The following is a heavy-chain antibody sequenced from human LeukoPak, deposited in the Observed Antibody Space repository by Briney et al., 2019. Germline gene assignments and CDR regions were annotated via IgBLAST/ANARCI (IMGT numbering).Heavy chain of an antibody. CDR2: IKQDGSEK. D-gene: IGHD4-17*01. Sequence: QPGGSLRLSCAASRFTFSSYWMSWVRQAPGKGLEWVANIKQDGSEKYYVDSVEGRFTISRDNAKNSLYLQMNSLRAEDTAVYYCARLRDYGDYYFDYWGQGTLVTVSS. CDR1: RFTFSSYW. J-gene: IGHJ4*02. CDR3: ARLRDYGDYYFDY. V-gene: IGHV3-7*01.